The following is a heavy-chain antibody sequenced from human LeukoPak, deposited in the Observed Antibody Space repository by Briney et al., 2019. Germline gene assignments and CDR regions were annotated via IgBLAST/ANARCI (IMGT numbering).Heavy chain of an antibody. J-gene: IGHJ5*02. CDR3: ARATSTSRTNWFDP. CDR1: GGSISSYY. CDR2: IYTSGST. Sequence: SETLSLTCTVSGGSISSYYWSWIRQPAGKGLEWIGRIYTSGSTNYTPSLKSRVTMSVDTSKNQFSLKLSSVTAADTAVYYCARATSTSRTNWFDPWGQGTLVTVSS. D-gene: IGHD2-2*01. V-gene: IGHV4-4*07.